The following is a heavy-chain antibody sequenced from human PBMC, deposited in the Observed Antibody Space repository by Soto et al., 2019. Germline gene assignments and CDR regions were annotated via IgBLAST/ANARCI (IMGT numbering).Heavy chain of an antibody. CDR3: VAYDSSGYDAFDI. J-gene: IGHJ3*02. D-gene: IGHD3-22*01. Sequence: SETLYLTCTVSGGSISSSSYYWGWIRQPPGKGLEWIGSIYYSGSTYYNQSLKSRVTLSVDTSKNQFSLKLSSVTAADTAVYYCVAYDSSGYDAFDIWGQGTMVT. V-gene: IGHV4-39*01. CDR2: IYYSGST. CDR1: GGSISSSSYY.